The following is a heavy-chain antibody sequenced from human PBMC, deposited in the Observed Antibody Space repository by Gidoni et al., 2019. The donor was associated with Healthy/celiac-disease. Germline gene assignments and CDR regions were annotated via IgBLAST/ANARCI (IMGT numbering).Heavy chain of an antibody. Sequence: QVQLQQWGAGLLKPSETLSLTCAVYGGSFSGYSWSWIRQPPGKGLEWIGEINHSGSTNYNPSLKSRVTISVDTSKNQFSLKLSSVTAADTAVYYCARAGSWAMIVDYWGQGTLVTVSS. CDR3: ARAGSWAMIVDY. J-gene: IGHJ4*02. V-gene: IGHV4-34*01. D-gene: IGHD3-22*01. CDR1: GGSFSGYS. CDR2: INHSGST.